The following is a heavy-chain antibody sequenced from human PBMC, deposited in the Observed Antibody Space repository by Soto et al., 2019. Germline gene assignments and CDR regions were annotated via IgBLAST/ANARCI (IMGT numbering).Heavy chain of an antibody. J-gene: IGHJ6*02. V-gene: IGHV4-34*01. D-gene: IGHD3-10*01. CDR3: ARDNSDSGPPRYYYGMDV. Sequence: SETLSLTCAVYGGSFSGYYWSWIRQPPGKGLEWIGEINHSGSTNYNPSLKSRVTISVDTSKNQFSLKLSSVTAADTAVYYCARDNSDSGPPRYYYGMDVWGQGTTVTVSS. CDR1: GGSFSGYY. CDR2: INHSGST.